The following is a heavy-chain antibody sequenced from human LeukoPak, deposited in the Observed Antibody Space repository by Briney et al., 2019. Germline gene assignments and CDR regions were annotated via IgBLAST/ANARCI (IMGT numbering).Heavy chain of an antibody. V-gene: IGHV1-69*13. J-gene: IGHJ5*02. D-gene: IGHD3-16*02. Sequence: GASVKVSCKASGGTFSSYAISWVRQAPGQGLEWMGGTIPIFGTANYAQKFQGRVTITADESTSTAYMELSSLRSEDTAVYYCARVPLGPPTANWFDPWGQGTLVTVSS. CDR2: TIPIFGTA. CDR1: GGTFSSYA. CDR3: ARVPLGPPTANWFDP.